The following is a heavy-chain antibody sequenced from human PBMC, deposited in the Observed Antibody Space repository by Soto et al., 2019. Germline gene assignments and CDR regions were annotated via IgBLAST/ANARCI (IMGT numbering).Heavy chain of an antibody. CDR3: AREGYTFGPGAVRGAFDI. Sequence: QVQLVQSETEVRKPGSSVKVSCRASGGAFGSNAISWVRQAPGQGLEWMGNIIPIFGTTKNAQKFQGRVTITADESTDTAYMELSSLRSEDTDIYYCAREGYTFGPGAVRGAFDIWGQGTMVTVSS. CDR2: IIPIFGTT. J-gene: IGHJ3*02. CDR1: GGAFGSNA. V-gene: IGHV1-69*15. D-gene: IGHD3-16*01.